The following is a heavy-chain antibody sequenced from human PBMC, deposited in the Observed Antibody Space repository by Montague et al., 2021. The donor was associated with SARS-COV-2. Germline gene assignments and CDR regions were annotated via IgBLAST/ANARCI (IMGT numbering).Heavy chain of an antibody. CDR3: ARDAGTGGYDVLSGYYRVFDY. J-gene: IGHJ4*02. CDR1: GFTFSSYS. CDR2: ISISSSTI. D-gene: IGHD3-9*01. V-gene: IGHV3-48*04. Sequence: SLRLSCAASGFTFSSYSMNWVRQAPGKGLEWVSYISISSSTIYYADSVKGRFTISRDNAKNSLYLQMNSLRAEDTAVYYCARDAGTGGYDVLSGYYRVFDYWGQGTLVTVSS.